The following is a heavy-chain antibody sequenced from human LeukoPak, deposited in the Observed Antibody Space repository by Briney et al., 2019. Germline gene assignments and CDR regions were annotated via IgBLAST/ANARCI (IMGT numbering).Heavy chain of an antibody. CDR1: GFTFDDYA. V-gene: IGHV3-9*01. CDR2: ISWNSGSI. CDR3: AKDKGTWNYYYGMDI. J-gene: IGHJ6*02. Sequence: GGSLRLSCAASGFTFDDYAMHLVRQAPGKGLEWVSGISWNSGSIGYADSVKGRFTISRDNAKNSLYLQMNSLRAEDTALYYCAKDKGTWNYYYGMDIWGQGTTVTVSS. D-gene: IGHD1-1*01.